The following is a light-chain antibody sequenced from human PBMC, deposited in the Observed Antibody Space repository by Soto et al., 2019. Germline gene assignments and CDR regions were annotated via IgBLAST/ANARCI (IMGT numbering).Light chain of an antibody. Sequence: QSVLTQPPSASGTPGQRVTISCSGSSSNIRSNPVNWSRQLPGTAPRLLIYSDNQRPSGVPDRFSGSKSGTSASLAIRGLHSEDEADYYCAAWDDTLNGPLFGGGTKLTVL. CDR3: AAWDDTLNGPL. V-gene: IGLV1-44*01. CDR1: SSNIRSNP. J-gene: IGLJ3*02. CDR2: SDN.